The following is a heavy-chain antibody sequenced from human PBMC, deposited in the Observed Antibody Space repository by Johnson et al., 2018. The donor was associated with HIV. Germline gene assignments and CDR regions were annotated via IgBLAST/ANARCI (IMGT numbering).Heavy chain of an antibody. CDR3: ARGVLLWFRELSSLNDAFDI. D-gene: IGHD3-10*01. CDR2: IKQDGSET. V-gene: IGHV3-7*03. J-gene: IGHJ3*02. CDR1: GFTFSSYG. Sequence: VQLVESGGGVVPPGRSLRLSCAASGFTFSSYGMNWVRQAPGKGLEWVANIKQDGSETYYVDSVKARFTISTYHAKNSLYLQMNSLRAEDTALYYCARGVLLWFRELSSLNDAFDIWGQGTMVTVSS.